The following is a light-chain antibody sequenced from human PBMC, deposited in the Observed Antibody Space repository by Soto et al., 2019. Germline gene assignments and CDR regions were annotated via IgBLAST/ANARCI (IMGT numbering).Light chain of an antibody. CDR2: DAS. J-gene: IGKJ5*01. CDR3: QQFNSYPLT. Sequence: AIQLTQSPSSLSASVGDRVTITCRASQGISSALAWYQQKPGKAPKLLIYDASSLESGVPSRFSGSGSGTDLTLTISSLQPEDFATYYWQQFNSYPLTFGQGTRLEIK. V-gene: IGKV1-13*02. CDR1: QGISSA.